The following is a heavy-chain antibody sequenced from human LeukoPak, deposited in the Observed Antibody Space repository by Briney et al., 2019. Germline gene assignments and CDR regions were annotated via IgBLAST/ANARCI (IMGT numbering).Heavy chain of an antibody. CDR3: TRVSVAGAFVD. J-gene: IGHJ4*02. CDR2: INRSGVT. Sequence: TSETLSLTCAVSRYSINSVSSSFFWGWIRQPQGKGLEWIGSINRSGVTYYNPSLKSRVAISVDTSTNHFSLSLNSVTAADTAVYYCTRVSVAGAFVDWGQGTVVTVSS. CDR1: RYSINSVSSSFF. V-gene: IGHV4-38-2*01. D-gene: IGHD6-19*01.